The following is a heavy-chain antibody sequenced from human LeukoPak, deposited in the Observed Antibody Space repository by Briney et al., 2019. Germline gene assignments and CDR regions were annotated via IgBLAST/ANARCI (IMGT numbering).Heavy chain of an antibody. V-gene: IGHV4-61*01. J-gene: IGHJ4*02. CDR3: ARDGYSGSDAL. CDR2: IYHSGST. D-gene: IGHD5-12*01. CDR1: GGSISSSTYY. Sequence: SETLSLTCTVSGGSISSSTYYWSWIRQPPGKGLEWIGYIYHSGSTNYPSLKSRVTISVDTSQNQFYLKLSSVTAADTAVYYCARDGYSGSDALWGQGTLVTVSS.